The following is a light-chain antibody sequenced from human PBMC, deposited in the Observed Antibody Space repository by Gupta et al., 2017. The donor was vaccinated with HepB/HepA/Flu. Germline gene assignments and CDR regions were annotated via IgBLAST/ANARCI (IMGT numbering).Light chain of an antibody. CDR3: QRYERNWWT. J-gene: IGKJ1*01. V-gene: IGKV1-5*03. CDR1: ESISKW. Sequence: DNQLTQSPSTLSASVGDRVTITCRASESISKWVAWYQQKPGKAPTLLIYQASTLETGVPSRFSGGGAGTEFPLTISSLQPDGFATYCCQRYERNWWTFGQGTKVEIK. CDR2: QAS.